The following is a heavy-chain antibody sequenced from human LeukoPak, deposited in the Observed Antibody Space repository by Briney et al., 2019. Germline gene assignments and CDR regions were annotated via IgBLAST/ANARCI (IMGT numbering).Heavy chain of an antibody. CDR1: GYTFAKYA. V-gene: IGHV1-3*01. CDR3: ARSILVVPVASHLNYGVDV. Sequence: ASVKVSCKASGYTFAKYAIHWVRQAPGQRLEWMGWINAGDGSTRYSQKFHGGVTITRDTSASTAYMELSSLRSVDTAVYYCARSILVVPVASHLNYGVDVWGQGTTVTVSS. D-gene: IGHD2-2*01. J-gene: IGHJ6*02. CDR2: INAGDGST.